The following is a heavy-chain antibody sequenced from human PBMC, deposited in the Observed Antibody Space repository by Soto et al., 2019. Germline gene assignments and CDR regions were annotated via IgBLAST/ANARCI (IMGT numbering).Heavy chain of an antibody. CDR1: GGTFSSYA. V-gene: IGHV1-69*13. J-gene: IGHJ4*02. CDR3: AREXGSLVPGIARAKAYFDY. D-gene: IGHD6-13*01. CDR2: IIPIFGTA. Sequence: SVKVSCKASGGTFSSYAISWVRQAPGQGLEWMGGIIPIFGTANYAQKFQGGVTITADESTSTAYMELSSLRSEDTAVYYCAREXGSLVPGIARAKAYFDYWGQGTLVTVSS.